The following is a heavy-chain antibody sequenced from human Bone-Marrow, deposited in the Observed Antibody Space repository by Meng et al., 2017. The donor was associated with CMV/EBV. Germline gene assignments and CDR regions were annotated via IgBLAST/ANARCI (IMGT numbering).Heavy chain of an antibody. J-gene: IGHJ3*02. CDR2: ISGSGGST. Sequence: GESLKISCAASGFTVSSTYMNWVRQAPGKGLEWVSAISGSGGSTYYADSVKGRFTISRDNSKNTLYLQMNSLRAEDTAVYYCAKVVTVWKPLDAFDIWGQGTMVTVSS. V-gene: IGHV3-23*01. CDR1: GFTVSSTY. CDR3: AKVVTVWKPLDAFDI. D-gene: IGHD3-16*01.